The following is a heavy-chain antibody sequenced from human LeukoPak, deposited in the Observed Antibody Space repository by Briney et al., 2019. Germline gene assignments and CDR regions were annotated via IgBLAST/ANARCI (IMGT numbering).Heavy chain of an antibody. D-gene: IGHD1-26*01. CDR3: ASVRGSTPDYYYMDV. Sequence: GGSLRLSCVACGFTFMNYGMAWVRQAPGKGLEWVAYIRYDGDVESYGDSVEGRFTISRDNSKRTGFLQMSSLRPEDTAVYYCASVRGSTPDYYYMDVWGKGTTVRVSS. V-gene: IGHV3-30*02. CDR2: IRYDGDVE. CDR1: GFTFMNYG. J-gene: IGHJ6*03.